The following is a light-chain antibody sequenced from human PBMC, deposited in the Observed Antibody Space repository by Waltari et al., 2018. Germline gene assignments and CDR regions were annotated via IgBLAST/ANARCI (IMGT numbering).Light chain of an antibody. CDR3: QQYNNWPPVYT. J-gene: IGKJ2*01. CDR2: GAS. CDR1: QSVSSN. Sequence: EIVMTQSPATLSVSPGERATLSCRASQSVSSNLAWYQQKPGQAPRLLIYGASTRATGIPARFSGSGYGTEFILTISSLQSEDFAVYYCQQYNNWPPVYTFGQGTKLEIK. V-gene: IGKV3-15*01.